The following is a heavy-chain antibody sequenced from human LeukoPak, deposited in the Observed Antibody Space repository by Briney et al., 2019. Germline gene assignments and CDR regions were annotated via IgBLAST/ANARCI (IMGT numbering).Heavy chain of an antibody. CDR2: ISYDGSNK. CDR3: ARETTHDYGVRGYFDY. V-gene: IGHV3-30*04. CDR1: GFTFSSYA. Sequence: GGSLRLSCAASGFTFSSYAMHWVRQAPGKGLEWVAVISYDGSNKYYADSVKGRFTISRDNSKNTLYLQMNSLRSEDTAVYYCARETTHDYGVRGYFDYWGQGTLVTVSS. D-gene: IGHD4-17*01. J-gene: IGHJ4*02.